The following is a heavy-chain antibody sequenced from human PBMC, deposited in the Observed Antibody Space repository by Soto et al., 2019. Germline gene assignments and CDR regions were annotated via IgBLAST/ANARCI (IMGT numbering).Heavy chain of an antibody. CDR3: AAHLKTTVTAYWYFDL. J-gene: IGHJ2*01. CDR2: INHSGST. Sequence: GFCCRCIRKQQGKGLEWIGEINHSGSTNFNPSLKSRVSISVDTSKKQFSLKLSSVTAADTAVYYCAAHLKTTVTAYWYFDLWGRGTLVTVSS. D-gene: IGHD4-17*01. V-gene: IGHV4-34*01. CDR1: GFC.